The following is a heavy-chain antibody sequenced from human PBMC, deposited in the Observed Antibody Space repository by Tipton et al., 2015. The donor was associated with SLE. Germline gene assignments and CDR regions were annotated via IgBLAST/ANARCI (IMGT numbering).Heavy chain of an antibody. CDR2: IYYSGST. CDR1: GGSISSYY. CDR3: ARWGDGWYFDY. D-gene: IGHD2-21*02. Sequence: TLSLTCTVSGGSISSYYWSWIRQPPGKGLEWIGYIYYSGSTNYNPSLKSRVTISVDTSKNQFSLKLSSVTAADTAVYYCARWGDGWYFDYWGQGTLVTVSS. J-gene: IGHJ4*02. V-gene: IGHV4-59*12.